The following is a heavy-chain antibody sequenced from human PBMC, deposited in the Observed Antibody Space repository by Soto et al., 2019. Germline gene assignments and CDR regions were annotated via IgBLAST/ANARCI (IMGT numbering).Heavy chain of an antibody. Sequence: QPKGSLRLTCAASGFTLSFYNMNWVRQSPGKGLEWVSFISGSGGGTYYADSVEGRSTIPRTNSNNTLNIKRSALGPKDTALYFCANLAYDGMGGFLRVSTLWGKGTWVPVSS. CDR3: ANLAYDGMGGFLRVSTL. CDR2: ISGSGGGT. D-gene: IGHD3-22*01. J-gene: IGHJ1*01. V-gene: IGHV3-23*01. CDR1: GFTLSFYN.